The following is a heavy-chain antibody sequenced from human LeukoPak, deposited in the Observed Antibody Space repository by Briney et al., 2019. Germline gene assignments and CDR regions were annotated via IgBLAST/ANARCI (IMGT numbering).Heavy chain of an antibody. Sequence: KAGGSLRLSCELSGIPFIDAWMSWVRQAPGKGLEWVGRIKGTTADGTTAYAAPVKGRFLITRDDSQRMVYLQMDSLKIEDTAVYFRTWVDCSGGSCYFASWGQGTQVTVSS. CDR1: GIPFIDAW. CDR3: TWVDCSGGSCYFAS. CDR2: IKGTTADGTT. D-gene: IGHD2-15*01. J-gene: IGHJ4*02. V-gene: IGHV3-15*01.